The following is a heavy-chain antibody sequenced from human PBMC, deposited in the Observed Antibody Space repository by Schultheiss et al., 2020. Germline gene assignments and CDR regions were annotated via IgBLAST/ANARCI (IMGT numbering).Heavy chain of an antibody. Sequence: GGSLRLSCAASGFTFSNYWMHWVRQAPGKGLVWVSRINSGESTTSYADSVKGRFTISRDNAKNTLYLQMNSLRAEDTAVYYCARGGYYDSSGYLGPWGQGTLVTVSS. CDR3: ARGGYYDSSGYLGP. CDR1: GFTFSNYW. D-gene: IGHD3-22*01. J-gene: IGHJ5*02. V-gene: IGHV3-74*01. CDR2: INSGESTT.